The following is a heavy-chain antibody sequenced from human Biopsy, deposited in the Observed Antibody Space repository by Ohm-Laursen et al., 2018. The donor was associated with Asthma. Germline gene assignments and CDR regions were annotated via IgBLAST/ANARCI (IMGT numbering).Heavy chain of an antibody. D-gene: IGHD3-10*01. CDR1: GYTFNSAG. CDR3: ARAVDYSHYYGMDV. V-gene: IGHV1-18*01. Sequence: ASVKVSCKTSGYTFNSAGITWMRQAPGQGLEWMGWISVYNGNTKVAQKLQDRVTMITDTSTSTAYMELRSLRSDDTAVYFCARAVDYSHYYGMDVWGQGTTVTVS. CDR2: ISVYNGNT. J-gene: IGHJ6*02.